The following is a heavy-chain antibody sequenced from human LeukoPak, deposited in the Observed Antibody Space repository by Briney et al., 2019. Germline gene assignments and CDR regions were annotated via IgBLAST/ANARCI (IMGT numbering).Heavy chain of an antibody. D-gene: IGHD6-19*01. CDR2: INPSDSDP. CDR1: GCSFTSYW. J-gene: IGHJ4*02. V-gene: IGHV5-51*01. Sequence: GEALKISFKGAGCSFTSYWIGWVRQMPGKGLEWMGIINPSDSDPRYTPSFQGQATISVDKSITTAHLQWNSLPASDSAMYYCARQGTTSGWYYWGQGTLVTVSS. CDR3: ARQGTTSGWYY.